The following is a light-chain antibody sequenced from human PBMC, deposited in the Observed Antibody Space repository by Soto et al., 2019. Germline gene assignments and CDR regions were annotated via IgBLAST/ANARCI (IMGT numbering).Light chain of an antibody. CDR3: QQYGSSPRT. Sequence: EIVLTQSPATLSFSPGEGATLSCGASQSVYSNYLAWYQQKPGLAPRLLIFDTSSRATGIPDRFRGSGSGTDFTLTISRLEPEDFAVYYCQQYGSSPRTFGQGTKVEIK. V-gene: IGKV3D-20*01. CDR1: QSVYSNY. CDR2: DTS. J-gene: IGKJ1*01.